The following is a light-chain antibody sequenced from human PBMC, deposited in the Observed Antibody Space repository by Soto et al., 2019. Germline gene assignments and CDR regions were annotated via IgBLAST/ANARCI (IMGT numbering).Light chain of an antibody. CDR1: QSISTW. Sequence: DIEMTQSSSTLSASVGDRVTITCRASQSISTWLAWYQQKPGKAPKLLIYKASGLESGVPSRFSGSRSGTEDTLISSSRQPAEVATSYCQQYNSYRPQTVGGGTKVDIK. V-gene: IGKV1-5*03. CDR2: KAS. J-gene: IGKJ4*02. CDR3: QQYNSYRPQT.